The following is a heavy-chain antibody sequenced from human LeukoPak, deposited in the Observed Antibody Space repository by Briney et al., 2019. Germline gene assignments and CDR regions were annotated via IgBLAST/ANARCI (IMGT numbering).Heavy chain of an antibody. Sequence: GGSLRLSCAASGFTFSSYSMDWVRQAPGKGLEWVSYISSSSTIYYADSVKGRFTISRDNAKNSLYLQMNSLRAEDTAVYYCARDGSGVGIPNDYWGQGTLVTVSS. J-gene: IGHJ4*02. V-gene: IGHV3-48*01. CDR2: ISSSSTI. CDR1: GFTFSSYS. CDR3: ARDGSGVGIPNDY. D-gene: IGHD3-3*01.